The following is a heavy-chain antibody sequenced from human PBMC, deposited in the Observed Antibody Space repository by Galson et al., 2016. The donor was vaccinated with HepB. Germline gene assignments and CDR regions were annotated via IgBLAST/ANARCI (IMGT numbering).Heavy chain of an antibody. D-gene: IGHD1-26*01. J-gene: IGHJ4*02. CDR2: TYYRSTWYN. CDR3: AREGSGSYYDGYFDY. Sequence: CAISGDSVSSNSGGWNWIRQSPSRGLEWLGRTYYRSTWYNDYAVSVRSRITIDPDTSKNQFSLQLSSVTPEDTAVYYCAREGSGSYYDGYFDYWGQGTLVTVSS. V-gene: IGHV6-1*01. CDR1: GDSVSSNSGG.